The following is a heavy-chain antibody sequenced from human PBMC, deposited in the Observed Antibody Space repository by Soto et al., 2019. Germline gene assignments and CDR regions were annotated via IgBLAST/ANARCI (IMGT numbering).Heavy chain of an antibody. CDR3: ARERLLSTIPPNNWFDP. Sequence: LSLTCTVSGGSISSGGYYWSWIRQHPGKGLEWIGYIYYSGSTYYNPSLKSRVTISVDTSKNQFSLKLSSVTAADTAVYYCARERLLSTIPPNNWFDPWGQGTLVTVSS. V-gene: IGHV4-31*03. D-gene: IGHD2-15*01. CDR2: IYYSGST. CDR1: GGSISSGGYY. J-gene: IGHJ5*02.